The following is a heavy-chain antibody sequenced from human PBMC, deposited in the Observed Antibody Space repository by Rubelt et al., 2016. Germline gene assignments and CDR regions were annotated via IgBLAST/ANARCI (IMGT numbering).Heavy chain of an antibody. CDR3: ARDFRGGSRPVQRWPRFDD. CDR2: ISTDGTTT. D-gene: IGHD5-18*01. V-gene: IGHV3-74*01. J-gene: IGHJ4*02. Sequence: EVHLVESGGGLVQPGGSLRLSCAASGFTFSSYWMHWVRQAPGKGLVWVSRISTDGTTTNYADSVKGRFTISRDNSKNSLYLQMNSLRVEDTAVYYWARDFRGGSRPVQRWPRFDDWGQGALVTVSS. CDR1: GFTFSSYW.